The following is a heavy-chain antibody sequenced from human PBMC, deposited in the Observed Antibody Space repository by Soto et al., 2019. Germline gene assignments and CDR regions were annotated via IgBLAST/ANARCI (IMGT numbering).Heavy chain of an antibody. CDR2: MNPNSGNT. D-gene: IGHD2-15*01. CDR1: GYTFTSDD. CDR3: ARGRKKYVCGGSCYGFQL. J-gene: IGHJ1*01. V-gene: IGHV1-8*01. Sequence: ASVKVSCKASGYTFTSDDINWVRQATGQGLEWKGLMNPNSGNTGFAQKFQGRVTMTRNTSISTAYMELSSLRFEDTAVFYFARGRKKYVCGGSCYGFQLWGQGTLVTVSS.